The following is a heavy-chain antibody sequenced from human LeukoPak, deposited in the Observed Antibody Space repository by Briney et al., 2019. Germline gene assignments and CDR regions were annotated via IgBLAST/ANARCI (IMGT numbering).Heavy chain of an antibody. CDR2: ISYDGSNK. V-gene: IGHV3-30*18. CDR1: GFTFSSYG. CDR3: AKDDGYYDSSGYPDY. J-gene: IGHJ4*02. D-gene: IGHD3-22*01. Sequence: PGRSLRLSCAASGFTFSSYGMHWVRQAPGKGLEWVAVISYDGSNKYYADSVKGRFTTSRDNSKNTLYLQMNSLRAEDTAVYYCAKDDGYYDSSGYPDYWGQGTLVTVSS.